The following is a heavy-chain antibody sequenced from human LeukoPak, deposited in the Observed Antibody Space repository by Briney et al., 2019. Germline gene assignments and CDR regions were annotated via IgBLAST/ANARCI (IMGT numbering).Heavy chain of an antibody. Sequence: ASVKVSCKTSGGTFSSFAIAWVRQAPGQGLEWMAGIIPIFATTNYAQEFQGRVSLTADESTSTVYMELSSLRYDDTAVYYCARGPPLTYDHTPEGHYHYYTDVWGEGTTVTISS. CDR3: ARGPPLTYDHTPEGHYHYYTDV. CDR1: GGTFSSFA. V-gene: IGHV1-69*13. J-gene: IGHJ6*03. CDR2: IIPIFATT. D-gene: IGHD1-14*01.